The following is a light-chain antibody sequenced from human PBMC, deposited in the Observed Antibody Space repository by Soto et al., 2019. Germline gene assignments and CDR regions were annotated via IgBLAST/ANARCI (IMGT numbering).Light chain of an antibody. V-gene: IGLV1-40*01. CDR2: GNS. CDR3: QSYDSSLSGSGV. CDR1: SSNIGAGYD. J-gene: IGLJ1*01. Sequence: QSVLTQPHSVSGAPGQRVPISCTGSSSNIGAGYDVHWYQQLPGTAPKLLIYGNSNRPSGVPDRFSGSKSGTSASLAITGLQAEDEADYYCQSYDSSLSGSGVFGTGTKLTVL.